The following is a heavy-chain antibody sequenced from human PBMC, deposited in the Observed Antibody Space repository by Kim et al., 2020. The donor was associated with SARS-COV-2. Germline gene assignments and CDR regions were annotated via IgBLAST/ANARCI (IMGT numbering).Heavy chain of an antibody. D-gene: IGHD4-17*01. CDR1: GYSFTSYW. J-gene: IGHJ6*02. V-gene: IGHV5-51*01. CDR2: IYPGDSDT. CDR3: ARLRGEDMTTVVTPYYYYGMDV. Sequence: GESLKISCKGSGYSFTSYWIGWVRQMPGKGLEWMGIIYPGDSDTRYSPSFQGQVTISADKSISTAYLQWSSLKASDTAMYYCARLRGEDMTTVVTPYYYYGMDVWGQGTTVTVSS.